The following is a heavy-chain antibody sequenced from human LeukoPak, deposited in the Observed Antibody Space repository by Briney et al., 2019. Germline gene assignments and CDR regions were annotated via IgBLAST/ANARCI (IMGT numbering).Heavy chain of an antibody. V-gene: IGHV5-51*01. CDR1: GYSFTSYW. J-gene: IGHJ5*02. CDR3: ARRHTGASGRYNRFDP. Sequence: GESLKISCKGYGYSFTSYWIGWVRQMPGKGLQLMGIIYPGDSHTRYSPSFQGQVTISADKSVSTAYLQWSSLKASDTAMYYCARRHTGASGRYNRFDPWGQGTLVTVSS. CDR2: IYPGDSHT. D-gene: IGHD1-26*01.